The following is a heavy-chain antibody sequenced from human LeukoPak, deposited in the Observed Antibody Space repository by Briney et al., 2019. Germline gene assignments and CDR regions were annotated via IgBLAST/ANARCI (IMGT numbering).Heavy chain of an antibody. Sequence: ASVKVSCKASGYTLTGYYMHWVRQAPGQGLEWMGWINPNSGGTNYAQKFQGRVTMTRDTSISTAYMELSRLRSDDTAVYYCARTGDPAYDAFDIWGQGTLVTVSS. CDR3: ARTGDPAYDAFDI. CDR2: INPNSGGT. D-gene: IGHD7-27*01. V-gene: IGHV1-2*02. J-gene: IGHJ3*02. CDR1: GYTLTGYY.